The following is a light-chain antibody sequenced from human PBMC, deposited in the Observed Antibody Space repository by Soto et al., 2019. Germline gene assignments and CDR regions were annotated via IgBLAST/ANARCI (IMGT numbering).Light chain of an antibody. V-gene: IGKV1-5*01. J-gene: IGKJ2*01. Sequence: IQMTQSPSTLSASVGDRVTITSRASQSINKWVAWFQQKSGRAPKLLIYDAATLQSGVPSRFSGTGSGTDFSLTISSLQPEGFATYYCQQYNIGYTFGQGTRLDIK. CDR2: DAA. CDR3: QQYNIGYT. CDR1: QSINKW.